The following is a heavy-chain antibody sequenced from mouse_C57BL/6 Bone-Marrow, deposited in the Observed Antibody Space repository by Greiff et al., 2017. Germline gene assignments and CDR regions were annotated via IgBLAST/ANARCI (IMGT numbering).Heavy chain of an antibody. CDR3: ANWDGDY. CDR2: IDPSDSYT. Sequence: QVQLQQPGAELVRPGTSVKLSCKASGYTFTSYWMHWVKQRPGQGLEWIGVIDPSDSYTNYNQKFKGKATLTVDTSSSTAYMQLSSLTSEDSAVYYCANWDGDYWGQGTTLTVSS. D-gene: IGHD4-1*01. CDR1: GYTFTSYW. J-gene: IGHJ2*01. V-gene: IGHV1-59*01.